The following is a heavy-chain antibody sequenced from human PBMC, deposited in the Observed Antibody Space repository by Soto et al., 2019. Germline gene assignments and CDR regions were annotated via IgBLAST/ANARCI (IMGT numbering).Heavy chain of an antibody. CDR3: AKKSYCCAGDRGPLDI. Sequence: EVQLLESGGGLVQPGGSLRLSCAASGFRFRGYAMNWVRQAPGKGLEWVSVISGNGDTTFYADSVKGRLTISRDNSRNTLYLQMNSLRAEDTAVYYCAKKSYCCAGDRGPLDIWGQGTMVTVSS. CDR1: GFRFRGYA. J-gene: IGHJ3*02. V-gene: IGHV3-23*01. D-gene: IGHD3-10*01. CDR2: ISGNGDTT.